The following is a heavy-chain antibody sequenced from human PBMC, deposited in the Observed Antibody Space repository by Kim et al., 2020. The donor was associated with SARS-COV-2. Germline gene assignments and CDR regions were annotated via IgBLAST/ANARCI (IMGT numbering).Heavy chain of an antibody. J-gene: IGHJ4*02. D-gene: IGHD5-18*01. Sequence: GDSVKGRFTISRDNSKNTLYLQMNSLRAEDTAVYYCAKDLDTAMVKVLDYWGQGTLVTVSS. V-gene: IGHV3-33*06. CDR3: AKDLDTAMVKVLDY.